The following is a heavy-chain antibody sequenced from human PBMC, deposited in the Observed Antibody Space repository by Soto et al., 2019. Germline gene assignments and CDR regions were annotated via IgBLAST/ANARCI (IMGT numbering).Heavy chain of an antibody. CDR2: IYHSGST. Sequence: QVQLQESGPGLVKPSGTLSLTCAVSGGSISSSNWWSWVRQPPGKGLEWIGEIYHSGSTNYNPSLKSRATMSVDKSQNTFSLKLSSVTAAYTAVYYCASSSGYYYDYYYYGMDGWGQGTTVTVSS. D-gene: IGHD3-22*01. CDR3: ASSSGYYYDYYYYGMDG. V-gene: IGHV4-4*02. J-gene: IGHJ6*02. CDR1: GGSISSSNW.